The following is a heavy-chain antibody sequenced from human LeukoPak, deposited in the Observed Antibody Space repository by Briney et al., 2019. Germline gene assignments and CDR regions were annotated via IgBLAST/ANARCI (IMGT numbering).Heavy chain of an antibody. CDR2: IYHSGST. J-gene: IGHJ4*02. D-gene: IGHD2-2*01. Sequence: SQTLSLTCAVSGGSISSGGYSWSWIRQPPGKGLEWIGYIYHSGSTYYNPSLKSRVTISVDRSKNQFSLKLSSVTAADTAVYYCARNPSYCSSTSCSTTHFDYWGQGTLVTVSS. V-gene: IGHV4-30-2*01. CDR1: GGSISSGGYS. CDR3: ARNPSYCSSTSCSTTHFDY.